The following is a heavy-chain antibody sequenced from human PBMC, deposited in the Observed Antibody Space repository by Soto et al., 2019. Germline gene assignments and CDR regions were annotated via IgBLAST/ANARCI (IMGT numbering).Heavy chain of an antibody. V-gene: IGHV3-23*01. J-gene: IGHJ4*02. CDR1: GFTFSSYA. CDR2: ISGSGGST. CDR3: AKGSRTRGYCSGGSCAGYFDY. Sequence: WSLRLSCAASGFTFSSYAMSWVRQAPGKGLEWVSAISGSGGSTYYADSVKGRFTISRDNSKNTLYLQMNSLRAEDTAVYYCAKGSRTRGYCSGGSCAGYFDYWGQGTLVTVSS. D-gene: IGHD2-15*01.